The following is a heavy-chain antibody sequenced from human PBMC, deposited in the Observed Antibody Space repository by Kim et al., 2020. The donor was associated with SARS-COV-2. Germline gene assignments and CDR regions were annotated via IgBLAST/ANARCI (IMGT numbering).Heavy chain of an antibody. V-gene: IGHV3-30*18. D-gene: IGHD6-13*01. Sequence: GGSLRLSCAASGFTFSNYGMHWVRQAPGKGLDWVAVISYDGSNKYYADSVKGRFTISRDNSKNTLYLQMNSLRAEDTAVYYCAKDLRWSESSTSIYYYYGMDVWGQGTTVTVSS. J-gene: IGHJ6*02. CDR1: GFTFSNYG. CDR2: ISYDGSNK. CDR3: AKDLRWSESSTSIYYYYGMDV.